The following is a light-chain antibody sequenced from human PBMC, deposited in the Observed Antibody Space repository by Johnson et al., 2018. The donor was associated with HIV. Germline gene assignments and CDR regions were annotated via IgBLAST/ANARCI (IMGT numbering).Light chain of an antibody. CDR2: ENN. Sequence: QAVLTQPPSVSAAPGQKVTISCSGSSSDMGNYAVSWYQQLPGTAPKLLIYENNKRPSGIPDRFSASKSGTSATLGITALQTGDEADYYCGTWDSSLSVSYVFGSGTKVTVL. V-gene: IGLV1-51*02. J-gene: IGLJ1*01. CDR1: SSDMGNYA. CDR3: GTWDSSLSVSYV.